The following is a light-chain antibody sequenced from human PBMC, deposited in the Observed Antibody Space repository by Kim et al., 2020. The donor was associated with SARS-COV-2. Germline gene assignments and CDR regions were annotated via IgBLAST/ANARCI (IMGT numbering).Light chain of an antibody. CDR1: SSDVGGSNY. V-gene: IGLV2-8*01. CDR3: CSSACTNTTVV. J-gene: IGLJ2*01. CDR2: DVY. Sequence: QSALTQPTSASGSPGQSVTISCTGTSSDVGGSNYVSWYQQHPGKAPKLIIYDVYKRPSGVPHRFSGSKSGNTASLTVSGLQAEDEADYYCCSSACTNTTVVFGGATQLSVL.